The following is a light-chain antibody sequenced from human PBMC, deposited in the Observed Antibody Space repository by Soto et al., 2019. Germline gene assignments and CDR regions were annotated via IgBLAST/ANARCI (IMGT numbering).Light chain of an antibody. V-gene: IGKV3-11*01. CDR3: QHGGT. CDR2: DAS. CDR1: QSVSNY. J-gene: IGKJ5*01. Sequence: EIVLTQSPATLSLSPGERATVSCRASQSVSNYLGWYQQKPGQAPRLLIYDASNRATGIPARFSGSGSGPDFTLTISSLEPEDFAVYYCQHGGTFGQGTRLEIK.